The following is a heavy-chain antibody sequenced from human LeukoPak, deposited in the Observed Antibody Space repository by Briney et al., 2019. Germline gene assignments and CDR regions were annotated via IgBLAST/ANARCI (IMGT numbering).Heavy chain of an antibody. CDR2: INFNSSSI. J-gene: IGHJ6*04. CDR3: ARHHIMEWLSLDV. V-gene: IGHV3-9*01. D-gene: IGHD3-3*01. CDR1: GFTFDDFA. Sequence: GRSLRLSCAASGFTFDDFAMQWVRQAPGKGLEWASGINFNSSSIGYADSVKGRFTISRDNAKNSLYLQMNSLRAEDTAVYYCARHHIMEWLSLDVWGKGTTVTVSS.